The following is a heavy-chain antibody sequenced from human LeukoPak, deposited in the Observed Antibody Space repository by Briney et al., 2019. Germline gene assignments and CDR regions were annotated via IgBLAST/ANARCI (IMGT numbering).Heavy chain of an antibody. Sequence: SETLSLTCTVSGGSISSSTYFWGWIRQPRGKGLEWIGTIYYTGSTYYNPSLKSRVTISVDTSKNQFSLKVRSVTAADTAVYYCARGPLGVTRPEYWGQGTLVTVSS. CDR3: ARGPLGVTRPEY. J-gene: IGHJ4*02. CDR1: GGSISSSTYF. CDR2: IYYTGST. D-gene: IGHD4-17*01. V-gene: IGHV4-39*01.